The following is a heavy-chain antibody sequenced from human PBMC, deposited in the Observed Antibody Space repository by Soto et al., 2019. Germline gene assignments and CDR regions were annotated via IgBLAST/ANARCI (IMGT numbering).Heavy chain of an antibody. Sequence: PSETLSLTCTVSGGSVSSGSYYWSWIRQPPGKGLEWIGYIYYSGSTNYNPSLKSRVTLSVDTSKNQFSLKLSSVTAADTAVYYCARSIVVVTYFDYWGQGTLVTVSS. J-gene: IGHJ4*02. D-gene: IGHD3-22*01. V-gene: IGHV4-61*01. CDR2: IYYSGST. CDR1: GGSVSSGSYY. CDR3: ARSIVVVTYFDY.